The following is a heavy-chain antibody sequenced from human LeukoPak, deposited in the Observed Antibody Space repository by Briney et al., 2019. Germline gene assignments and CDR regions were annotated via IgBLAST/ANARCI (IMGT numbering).Heavy chain of an antibody. Sequence: ASVKLSCKASGYTFTSYDINWVRQATGQGLEWMGWMNPNSGNTGYAQKFQGRVTMTRNTSISTAYMELSSLRSEDTAVYYCARASFWESPINWFAPWGQGTLVTVSS. V-gene: IGHV1-8*01. J-gene: IGHJ5*02. CDR2: MNPNSGNT. D-gene: IGHD3-16*01. CDR1: GYTFTSYD. CDR3: ARASFWESPINWFAP.